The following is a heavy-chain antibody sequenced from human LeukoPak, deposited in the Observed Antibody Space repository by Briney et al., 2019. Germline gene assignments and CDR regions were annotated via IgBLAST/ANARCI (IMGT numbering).Heavy chain of an antibody. D-gene: IGHD3-22*01. CDR2: IYHSGST. Sequence: PSETLSLTCTVSGYSISSGYYWGWTRQPPGKGLEWIGSIYHSGSTYYNPSLKSRVTISVDTSKNQFSLKLSSVTAADTAVYYCARDFSLWDSSGYWNYWGQGTLVTVSS. V-gene: IGHV4-38-2*02. CDR1: GYSISSGYY. CDR3: ARDFSLWDSSGYWNY. J-gene: IGHJ4*02.